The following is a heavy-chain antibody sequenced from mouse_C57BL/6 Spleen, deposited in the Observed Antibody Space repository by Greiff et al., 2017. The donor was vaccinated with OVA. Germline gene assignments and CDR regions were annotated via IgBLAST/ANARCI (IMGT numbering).Heavy chain of an antibody. D-gene: IGHD1-1*01. CDR1: GYAFSSYW. CDR2: IYPGDGDT. V-gene: IGHV1-80*01. Sequence: QVQLQQSGAELVKPGASVKISCKASGYAFSSYWMNWVKQRPGKGLEWIGQIYPGDGDTNYNGKFKGKATLTADKSSSTAYMQLSSLTSEDSAVYVCARATTVVGGDWYFDVWGTGTTVTVSS. J-gene: IGHJ1*03. CDR3: ARATTVVGGDWYFDV.